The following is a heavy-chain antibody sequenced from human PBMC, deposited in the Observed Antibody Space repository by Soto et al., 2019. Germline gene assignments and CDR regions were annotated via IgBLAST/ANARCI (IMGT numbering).Heavy chain of an antibody. CDR2: ISYDGSNK. D-gene: IGHD6-19*01. CDR1: GFTFSSYA. CDR3: ASGADSSGWYNSWFDP. J-gene: IGHJ5*02. V-gene: IGHV3-30-3*01. Sequence: PWGSLRLSCAASGFTFSSYAMHWVRQAPGKGLEWVAVISYDGSNKYYADSVKGRFTISRDNSKNTLYLQMNSLRAEDTAVYYCASGADSSGWYNSWFDPWGQGTLVTVSS.